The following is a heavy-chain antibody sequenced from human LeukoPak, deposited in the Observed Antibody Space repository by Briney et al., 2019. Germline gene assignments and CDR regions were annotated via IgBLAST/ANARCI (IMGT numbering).Heavy chain of an antibody. CDR3: ARAELLGAFDI. J-gene: IGHJ3*02. CDR1: GYTFTSYA. Sequence: ASVKVSCKASGYTFTSYAMNWVRQAPGQGLEWMGIINPSGGSTSYAQKFQGRVTMTRDMSTSTVYMELSSLRSEDTAAYYCARAELLGAFDIWGQGTMVTVSS. D-gene: IGHD1-26*01. CDR2: INPSGGST. V-gene: IGHV1-46*01.